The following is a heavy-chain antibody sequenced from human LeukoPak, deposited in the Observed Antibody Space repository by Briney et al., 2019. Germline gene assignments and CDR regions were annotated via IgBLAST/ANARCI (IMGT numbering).Heavy chain of an antibody. V-gene: IGHV1-18*01. J-gene: IGHJ6*02. CDR1: GYTFTTYG. D-gene: IGHD3-10*01. CDR2: LSAYNGNT. CDR3: ARDVRNYYGSGSYGYYYGMDV. Sequence: ASVKVSCKASGYTFTTYGITWVRQASGQGLEWMGWLSAYNGNTNYIQNLQGRVTMTADTSTSTAYMELRSLRSDDTAVYYCARDVRNYYGSGSYGYYYGMDVWGQGTTVTVSS.